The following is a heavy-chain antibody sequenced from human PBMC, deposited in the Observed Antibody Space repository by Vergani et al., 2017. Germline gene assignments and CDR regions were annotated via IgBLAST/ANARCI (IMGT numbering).Heavy chain of an antibody. CDR3: AHWAITMVRGVPIFDY. CDR2: IYCDDDK. V-gene: IGHV2-5*02. Sequence: QITLKESGPTLVKPTQTLTLTCTFSGFSLSTSGVGVGWIRQPPGKALEWLALIYCDDDKRYSPSLKSRLTITKDTSKNQVVLTMTNMDPVDTATYYCAHWAITMVRGVPIFDYWGQGTLVTVSS. J-gene: IGHJ4*02. CDR1: GFSLSTSGVG. D-gene: IGHD3-10*01.